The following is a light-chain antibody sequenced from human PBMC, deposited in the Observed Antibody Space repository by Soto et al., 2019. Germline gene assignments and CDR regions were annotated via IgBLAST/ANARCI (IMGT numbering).Light chain of an antibody. Sequence: QSVLTQPPSLSAAPGQTVSISCSGSSPNIGNNYVSWYQQVPGTAPKFLIYDNNKRHSGIPDRFSGSKSGTSATLDITGLQTGDEADYYCGAWDNSLSTVVFGGGTKVTVL. CDR3: GAWDNSLSTVV. V-gene: IGLV1-51*01. CDR2: DNN. CDR1: SPNIGNNY. J-gene: IGLJ2*01.